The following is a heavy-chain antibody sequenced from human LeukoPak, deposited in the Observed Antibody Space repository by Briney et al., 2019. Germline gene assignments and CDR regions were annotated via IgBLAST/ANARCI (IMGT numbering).Heavy chain of an antibody. CDR2: IIPIFGTA. V-gene: IGHV1-69*05. D-gene: IGHD2-2*01. CDR1: GGTFSSYV. Sequence: GASVKVSCKPSGGTFSSYVINWVRQAPGQGLEWMGGIIPIFGTANYAQKFQGRVTITTDESTSTAYMELSSLRSEDTAVYYCARAGTPRRYCSSTSCYLNWFDPWGQGTLVTVSS. J-gene: IGHJ5*02. CDR3: ARAGTPRRYCSSTSCYLNWFDP.